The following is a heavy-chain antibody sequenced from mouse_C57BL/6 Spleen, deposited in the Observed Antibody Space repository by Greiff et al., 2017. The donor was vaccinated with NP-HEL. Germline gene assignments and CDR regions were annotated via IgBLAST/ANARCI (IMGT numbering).Heavy chain of an antibody. CDR1: GFSLTSYG. V-gene: IGHV2-2*01. CDR3: ARAFITTVVATRYFDV. Sequence: VQLQESGPGLVQPSQSLSITCTVSGFSLTSYGVHWVRQSPGKGLEWLGLIWSGGSTDYNAAFISRLSISKDNSKSQVFFKMNSLQADDTAIYYCARAFITTVVATRYFDVWGTGTTVTVSS. D-gene: IGHD1-1*01. J-gene: IGHJ1*03. CDR2: IWSGGST.